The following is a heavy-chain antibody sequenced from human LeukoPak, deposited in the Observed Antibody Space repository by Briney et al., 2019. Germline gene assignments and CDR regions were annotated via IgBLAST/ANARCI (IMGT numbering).Heavy chain of an antibody. Sequence: GGSLRLSCAASQFIFNNYAMSWVRQAPGKGLEWVASISYDGVDKYYADSVKGRFTISRDNSKNTLYLQMNSLRAEDTAVYYCARDAYYGSGSYETDYWGQGTLVTVSS. V-gene: IGHV3-30-3*01. CDR1: QFIFNNYA. D-gene: IGHD3-10*01. J-gene: IGHJ4*02. CDR2: ISYDGVDK. CDR3: ARDAYYGSGSYETDY.